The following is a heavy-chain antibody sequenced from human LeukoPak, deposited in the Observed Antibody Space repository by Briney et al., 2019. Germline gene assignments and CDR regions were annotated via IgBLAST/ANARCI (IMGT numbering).Heavy chain of an antibody. CDR2: IYYSGST. J-gene: IGHJ4*02. V-gene: IGHV4-59*08. CDR3: ARSGYYYDSLDY. CDR1: GGSISSYY. Sequence: PETLSLTCTVSGGSISSYYWSWIRQPPGKGLEWIGYIYYSGSTNYNPSLKSRVTISVDTSKNQFSLKLSSVTAADTAVYYCARSGYYYDSLDYWGQAALVTVSS. D-gene: IGHD3-22*01.